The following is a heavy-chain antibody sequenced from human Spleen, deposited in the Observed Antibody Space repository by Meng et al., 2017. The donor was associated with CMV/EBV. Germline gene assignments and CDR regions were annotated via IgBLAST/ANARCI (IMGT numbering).Heavy chain of an antibody. CDR1: GFILSGSD. Sequence: KVSWAAAGFILSGSDVHWVRQAYGRGLEWVGHMRNKANSFATAYAAAVKGRFTISRDDSKSTAYLQMNSLKTEDTAVYYCTTLGPRGYWGQGTLVTVSS. D-gene: IGHD7-27*01. CDR2: MRNKANSFAT. CDR3: TTLGPRGY. V-gene: IGHV3-73*01. J-gene: IGHJ4*02.